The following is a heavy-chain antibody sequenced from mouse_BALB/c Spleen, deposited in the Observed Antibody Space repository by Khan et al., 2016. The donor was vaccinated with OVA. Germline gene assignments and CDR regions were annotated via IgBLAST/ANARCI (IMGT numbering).Heavy chain of an antibody. CDR2: IAPFNGGT. CDR3: ARHTLDY. CDR1: GYSFTSYY. Sequence: VQLQQSGPELMKPGASVKISCKASGYSFTSYYMNWVKQSHGRSLEWIGGIAPFNGGTSYNQKFKGKATLTVDKFSSTAYMQLSGLTSEASAVFYCARHTLDYWGQGTSVTVSS. J-gene: IGHJ4*01. V-gene: IGHV1-20*01.